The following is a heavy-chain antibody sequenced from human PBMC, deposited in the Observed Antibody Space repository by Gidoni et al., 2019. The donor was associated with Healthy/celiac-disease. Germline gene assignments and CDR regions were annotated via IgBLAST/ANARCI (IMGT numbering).Heavy chain of an antibody. V-gene: IGHV5-51*03. J-gene: IGHJ3*02. D-gene: IGHD2-2*02. CDR3: ARQPLDIVVVPAAIGQGDAFDI. CDR2: IYPGDSDT. CDR1: GYSFTSYW. Sequence: EVQLVQSGAEVKKPGESLKISCKGSGYSFTSYWTGWLRRMPGKGLEWMGIIYPGDSDTRYSPSFQGQVTISADKSISTAYLQWSSLKASDTAMYYCARQPLDIVVVPAAIGQGDAFDIWGQGTMVTVSS.